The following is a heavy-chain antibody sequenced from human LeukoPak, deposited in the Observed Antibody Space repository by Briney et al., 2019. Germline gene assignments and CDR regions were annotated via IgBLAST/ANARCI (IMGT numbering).Heavy chain of an antibody. J-gene: IGHJ6*03. D-gene: IGHD6-13*01. CDR2: IIPIFGTA. Sequence: ASVKVSCKASGGTFSSYAISWVRQAPGQGLEWMGGIIPIFGTANYTQKFQGRVTITTDESTSTAYMELSSLRSEDTAVYYCARGEYSSSWYSSYYYYYMDVWGKGTTVTVSS. V-gene: IGHV1-69*05. CDR1: GGTFSSYA. CDR3: ARGEYSSSWYSSYYYYYMDV.